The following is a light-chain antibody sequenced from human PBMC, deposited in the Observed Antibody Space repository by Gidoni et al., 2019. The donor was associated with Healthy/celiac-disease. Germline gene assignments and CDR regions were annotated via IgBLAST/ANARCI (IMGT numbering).Light chain of an antibody. CDR3: QQYGSSPPIT. Sequence: ELVCTQPPGTLSLSPGESATLSCRASQSVSSSYLAWYQQKPGQAPRLLIYGASSRATGIPDRFSGSGSGTDFTLTISRLEPEDLAVYYCQQYGSSPPITFGQGTRLEIK. CDR1: QSVSSSY. CDR2: GAS. V-gene: IGKV3-20*01. J-gene: IGKJ5*01.